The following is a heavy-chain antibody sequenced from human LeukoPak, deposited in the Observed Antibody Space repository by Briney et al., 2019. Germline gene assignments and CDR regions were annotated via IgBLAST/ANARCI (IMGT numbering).Heavy chain of an antibody. CDR1: GGSISSHY. V-gene: IGHV4-59*11. CDR2: IYSPGTT. D-gene: IGHD3-16*02. Sequence: KPSETLSLTCTVSGGSISSHYWTWIRQPPGKGLDWIGYIYSPGTTNYNPSLKSRVTISVDTSKNQFSLKLSSVTAADTAVYYCAREQRSYDYVWGSYRYAFDYWGQGTLVTVSS. CDR3: AREQRSYDYVWGSYRYAFDY. J-gene: IGHJ4*02.